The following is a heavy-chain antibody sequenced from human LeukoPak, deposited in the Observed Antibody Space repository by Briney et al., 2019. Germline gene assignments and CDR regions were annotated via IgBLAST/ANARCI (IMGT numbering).Heavy chain of an antibody. D-gene: IGHD2-2*01. CDR1: GYTFTSYD. Sequence: GASVKVSCKASGYTFTSYDINWVRQATGQGLEWMGWMNPNSGNTNYAQKFQGRVTMTRDTSISTAYMELSRLRSDDTAVYYCARGPGYCSSTSCYGTWFDPWGQGTLVTVSS. CDR2: MNPNSGNT. CDR3: ARGPGYCSSTSCYGTWFDP. J-gene: IGHJ5*02. V-gene: IGHV1-8*01.